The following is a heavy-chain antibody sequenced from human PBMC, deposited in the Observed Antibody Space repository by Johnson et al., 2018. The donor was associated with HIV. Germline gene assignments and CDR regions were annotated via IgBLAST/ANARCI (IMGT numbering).Heavy chain of an antibody. CDR3: ARDPVYSSFEI. D-gene: IGHD6-13*01. J-gene: IGHJ3*02. V-gene: IGHV3-11*04. Sequence: VQLVESGGGLVKPGGSLRLSCAASGFTFIDYYMSWIRQAPGKGLEWISYISGSSSTIYYADSVKGRFTISRDNYKNTLYLQMNSLRAEDTAGYYCARDPVYSSFEIWGQGTLVTVAS. CDR2: ISGSSSTI. CDR1: GFTFIDYY.